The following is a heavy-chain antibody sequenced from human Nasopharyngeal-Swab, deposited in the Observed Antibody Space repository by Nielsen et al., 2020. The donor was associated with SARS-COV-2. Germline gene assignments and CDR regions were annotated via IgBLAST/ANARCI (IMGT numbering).Heavy chain of an antibody. D-gene: IGHD4-17*01. CDR3: TTGYGDEPHQ. CDR1: GFTFSNAW. J-gene: IGHJ4*02. Sequence: GESLKISCAASGFTFSNAWMSWVRQAPGKGLEWVGRIKSKTDGGTTDYAAPVKGRFTISRDDSKNTLYLQMNGLKTEDTAVYYCTTGYGDEPHQGGQGTPVTVSS. CDR2: IKSKTDGGTT. V-gene: IGHV3-15*01.